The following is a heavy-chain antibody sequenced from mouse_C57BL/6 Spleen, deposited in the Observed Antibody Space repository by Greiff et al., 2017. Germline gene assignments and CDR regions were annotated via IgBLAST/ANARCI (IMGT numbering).Heavy chain of an antibody. CDR1: GYSITSGYY. Sequence: EVQLQESGPGLVKPSQSLSLTCSVTGYSITSGYYWNWIRQFPGNKLEWMGYISYDGSNNYNPSLKNRNSITRDTSKNQFFLKLNSVTTEDTATYYCAREDDYAWFAYWGQGTLVTVSA. CDR3: AREDDYAWFAY. J-gene: IGHJ3*01. V-gene: IGHV3-6*01. D-gene: IGHD2-4*01. CDR2: ISYDGSN.